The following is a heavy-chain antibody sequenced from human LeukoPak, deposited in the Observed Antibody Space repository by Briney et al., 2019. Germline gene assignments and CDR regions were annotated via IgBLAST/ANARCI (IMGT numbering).Heavy chain of an antibody. D-gene: IGHD2-2*01. CDR2: IYYSGST. Sequence: SETLSLTCAVSGGSISSGGYSWSWIRQPPGKGLEWIGYIYYSGSTYYNPSLKSRVTISVDTSKNQFSLKLSSVTAADTAVYYCAGAGYCSSTSCYARPPLYYYYYYMDVWGKGTTVTVSS. V-gene: IGHV4-30-4*07. CDR1: GGSISSGGYS. CDR3: AGAGYCSSTSCYARPPLYYYYYYMDV. J-gene: IGHJ6*03.